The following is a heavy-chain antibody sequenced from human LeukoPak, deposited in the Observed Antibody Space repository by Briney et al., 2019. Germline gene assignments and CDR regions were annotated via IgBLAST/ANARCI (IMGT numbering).Heavy chain of an antibody. J-gene: IGHJ6*03. CDR3: ATGGYSSGWYHYYMDV. D-gene: IGHD6-19*01. CDR2: FDPEDGET. CDR1: GYTLTELS. Sequence: ASVKVSCKVSGYTLTELSMHWVGQAPGKGLEWMGGFDPEDGETIYAQKFQGRVTMTEDTSTDTAYMELSSLRSEDTAVYYCATGGYSSGWYHYYMDVWGKGTTVTISS. V-gene: IGHV1-24*01.